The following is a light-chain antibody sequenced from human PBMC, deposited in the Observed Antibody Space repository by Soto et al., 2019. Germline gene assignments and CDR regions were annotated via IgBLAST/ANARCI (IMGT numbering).Light chain of an antibody. J-gene: IGKJ4*01. V-gene: IGKV1-12*01. CDR2: ATA. CDR1: ESITGW. CDR3: QQAMSFPLT. Sequence: DTQMTQSPSSVSASVGDRVTITCRASESITGWLAWYQRKPGKAPKLLIYATASLQSGVPSRFSGSGSGTDFTLTISSLQPEDFATYYCQQAMSFPLTFGGGTRVEIK.